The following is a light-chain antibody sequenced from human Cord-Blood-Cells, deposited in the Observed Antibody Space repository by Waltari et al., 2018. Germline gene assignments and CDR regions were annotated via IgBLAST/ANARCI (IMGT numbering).Light chain of an antibody. J-gene: IGKJ4*01. Sequence: DIVINQTPLPLSATTGPPASISCMSSQSLLHSAGKTYLYWYLQKPVQSPQLLIYEVSRRFSGVPDRFSGSGSGTDFTLKISRVDAEDVGVYYCMQGIHLHFGGGTKVEIK. CDR1: QSLLHSAGKTY. V-gene: IGKV2-29*02. CDR2: EVS. CDR3: MQGIHLH.